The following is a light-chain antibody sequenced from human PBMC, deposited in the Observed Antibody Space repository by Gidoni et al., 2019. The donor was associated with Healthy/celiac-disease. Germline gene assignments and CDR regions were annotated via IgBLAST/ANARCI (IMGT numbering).Light chain of an antibody. CDR2: GAS. J-gene: IGKJ2*01. CDR1: QSVSGN. CDR3: QQYNNWPYT. V-gene: IGKV3-15*01. Sequence: EIVMTQSPATLSVSPGERATLSCRASQSVSGNLAWYQQKPGQAPRLLIYGASTSATGIPARFSGSGSGTEFTLTISSLQSEDFAVYYCQQYNNWPYTFGQXTKLEIK.